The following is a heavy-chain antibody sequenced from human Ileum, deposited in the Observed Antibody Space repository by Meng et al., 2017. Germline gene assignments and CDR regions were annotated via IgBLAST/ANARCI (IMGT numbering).Heavy chain of an antibody. J-gene: IGHJ5*02. CDR2: ITYTGNS. V-gene: IGHV4-39*01. D-gene: IGHD2-2*01. CDR3: AGQPTSSGAGYSWFDP. CDR1: RGSVTSSSYD. Sequence: QLQLQESGPGLVKPTETLSLTCLVSRGSVTSSSYDWAWLRQPPGKGLEWIGGITYTGNSYTTPSLKTRLTTSLDTSKNQFSLRLNSLTAADTAVYYCAGQPTSSGAGYSWFDPWGQGILVTVSS.